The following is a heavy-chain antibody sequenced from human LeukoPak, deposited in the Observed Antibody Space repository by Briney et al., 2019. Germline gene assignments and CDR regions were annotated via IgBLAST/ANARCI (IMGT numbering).Heavy chain of an antibody. CDR2: NNYSGST. D-gene: IGHD6-13*01. V-gene: IGHV4-39*01. CDR1: GGSISRNSYY. CDR3: ARPGGDRIYSSFDY. J-gene: IGHJ4*02. Sequence: PSETLSLTCTVSGGSISRNSYYWGWIRQPPGKGLEWIGSNNYSGSTYYNPSLKSRVTISVDTSKNQFSLKLSSVTAADTAVYYCARPGGDRIYSSFDYWGQGTLVTVSS.